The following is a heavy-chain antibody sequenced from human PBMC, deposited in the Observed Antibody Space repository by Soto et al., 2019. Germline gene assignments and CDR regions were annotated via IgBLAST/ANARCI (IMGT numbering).Heavy chain of an antibody. CDR2: INHSGST. V-gene: IGHV4-34*01. D-gene: IGHD6-19*01. J-gene: IGHJ4*02. CDR3: ARIPIAVAGTGGYFDY. Sequence: SETLSLTCAVYGGSFSGYYWSWIRQPPGKGLEWIGEINHSGSTNYNPSLKSRVTISVDTSENQFSLKLSSVTAADTAVYYCARIPIAVAGTGGYFDYWGQGTLVTVSS. CDR1: GGSFSGYY.